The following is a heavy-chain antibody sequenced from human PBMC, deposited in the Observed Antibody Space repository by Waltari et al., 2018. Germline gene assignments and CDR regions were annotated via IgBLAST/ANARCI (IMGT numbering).Heavy chain of an antibody. CDR2: ISGSGGST. D-gene: IGHD4-4*01. Sequence: EVQLLESGGGLVQPGGSLRLSCAASGFTLSSYAMSWVRQATGKGLEWVKAISGSGGSTYYADSVKGRFTISRDNSKNTLYLQMNSLRAEDTAVYYCAKDLRYSNYEPDYWGQGTLVTVSS. CDR1: GFTLSSYA. V-gene: IGHV3-23*01. CDR3: AKDLRYSNYEPDY. J-gene: IGHJ4*02.